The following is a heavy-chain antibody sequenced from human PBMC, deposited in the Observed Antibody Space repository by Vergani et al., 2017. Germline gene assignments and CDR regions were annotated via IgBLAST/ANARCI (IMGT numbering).Heavy chain of an antibody. D-gene: IGHD3-3*01. Sequence: QVQLQESGPGLVKPSETLSLTCTVSGGSISSYSWSWIRQPPGKGLEWIGYIYYSGSTNYNPSLKSRVTISVDTSKNQFSLKLSSVTAADTAVYYCARVVSFGVVRVGWFDPWGQGTLVTVSS. CDR3: ARVVSFGVVRVGWFDP. CDR2: IYYSGST. J-gene: IGHJ5*02. V-gene: IGHV4-59*01. CDR1: GGSISSYS.